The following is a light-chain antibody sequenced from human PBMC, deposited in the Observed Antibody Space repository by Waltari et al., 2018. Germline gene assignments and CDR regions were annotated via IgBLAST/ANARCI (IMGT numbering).Light chain of an antibody. CDR3: QSYDSSLSGWV. CDR1: SSNIGAGYN. Sequence: QSVLTQPPSASGAPGQRVTIPCTGSSSNIGAGYNVHWYQHLRGTAPKLLIYGNNNRPSGVPDRFSDSKSGTSASLAITGVQAEDEADYYCQSYDSSLSGWVFGGGTKLTVL. CDR2: GNN. J-gene: IGLJ3*02. V-gene: IGLV1-40*01.